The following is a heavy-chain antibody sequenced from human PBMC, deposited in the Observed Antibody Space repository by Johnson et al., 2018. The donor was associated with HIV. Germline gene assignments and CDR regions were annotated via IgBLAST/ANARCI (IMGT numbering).Heavy chain of an antibody. Sequence: VQLVESGGGLVQPGGSLRLSCAASGFTFSDYYMSWIRQAPGKGLEWVSYISSSGSTIYYADSVKGRFTISRDNAKNTLYLQMNSLRAEDTAVDYCAGGGDAVVAKPFGAFDIWGQGTMVTVSS. V-gene: IGHV3-11*04. CDR3: AGGGDAVVAKPFGAFDI. CDR1: GFTFSDYY. CDR2: ISSSGSTI. D-gene: IGHD2-21*01. J-gene: IGHJ3*02.